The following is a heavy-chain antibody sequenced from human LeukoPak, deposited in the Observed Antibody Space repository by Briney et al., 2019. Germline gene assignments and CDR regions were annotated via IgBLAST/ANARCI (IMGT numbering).Heavy chain of an antibody. J-gene: IGHJ6*03. V-gene: IGHV3-48*03. D-gene: IGHD6-13*01. Sequence: GGSLRLSCAASGFTFSSYEMNWVRQAPGKGLEWVSYISSSGSSIYFADSVKGRFTISRDNAKNSLYLQMNSLRAEDTAVYYCARGGEYSSTWRYYYYMDVWGKGTTVTISS. CDR2: ISSSGSSI. CDR3: ARGGEYSSTWRYYYYMDV. CDR1: GFTFSSYE.